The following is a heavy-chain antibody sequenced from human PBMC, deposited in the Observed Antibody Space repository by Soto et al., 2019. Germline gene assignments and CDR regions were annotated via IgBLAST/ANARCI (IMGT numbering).Heavy chain of an antibody. CDR1: GFSLSTSGVG. V-gene: IGHV2-5*02. J-gene: IGHJ4*02. CDR2: IYWDDDK. D-gene: IGHD3-3*01. Sequence: QITLKESGPTLVKPTQTLTLTCTFSGFSLSTSGVGVGWIRQPPGKALEWLALIYWDDDKRYSPSLKSRLTITKDTSKNQVVLTMTNMDPVDTATYYCAHRTISGVAPWAFDYWGQGTLVTVSS. CDR3: AHRTISGVAPWAFDY.